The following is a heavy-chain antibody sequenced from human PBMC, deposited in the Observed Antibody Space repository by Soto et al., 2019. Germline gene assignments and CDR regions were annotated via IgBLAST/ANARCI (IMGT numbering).Heavy chain of an antibody. D-gene: IGHD3-9*01. CDR2: INHSGST. CDR3: ARGDILTGYTY. Sequence: PSETLSLTCAVYGGSFSGYYWGWIRQPPGQGLEWIGEINHSGSTKFNPSLKSRVTISVDTSKNQFSLKLNSVTAADTAVYYCARGDILTGYTYWGQGTLVTVSS. J-gene: IGHJ4*02. CDR1: GGSFSGYY. V-gene: IGHV4-34*01.